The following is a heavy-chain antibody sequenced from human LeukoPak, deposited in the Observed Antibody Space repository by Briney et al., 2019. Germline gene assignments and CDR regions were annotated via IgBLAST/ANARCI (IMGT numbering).Heavy chain of an antibody. Sequence: GASVKVSCKASGYTFTSNDINWVRQATGQGLEWMGWTNPHSGSVGYAQKFQGRVIMTWDTSISTAYMELSSLTSDDTAVYYCARIPQRVPHNWFDPWGQGTLVTVSS. CDR2: TNPHSGSV. CDR1: GYTFTSND. CDR3: ARIPQRVPHNWFDP. D-gene: IGHD1-1*01. V-gene: IGHV1-8*01. J-gene: IGHJ5*02.